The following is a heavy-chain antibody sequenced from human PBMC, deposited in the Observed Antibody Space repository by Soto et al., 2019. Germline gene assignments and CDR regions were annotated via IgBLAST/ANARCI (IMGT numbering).Heavy chain of an antibody. V-gene: IGHV3-9*01. Sequence: SGGSLRLSCAASGFTFDDYAMYWVRQVPGKGLEWVSGISWNSGRIGYADSVKGRFTISRDNAKNSLYLQMNSLRPEDTALYYCARDIVVVPAAISDYYYGMDVWGQGTTVTVSS. D-gene: IGHD2-2*01. CDR1: GFTFDDYA. CDR2: ISWNSGRI. J-gene: IGHJ6*02. CDR3: ARDIVVVPAAISDYYYGMDV.